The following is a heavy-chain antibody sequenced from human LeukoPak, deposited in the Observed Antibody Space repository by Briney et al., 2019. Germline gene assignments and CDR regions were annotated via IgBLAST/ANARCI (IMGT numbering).Heavy chain of an antibody. CDR2: INHSGST. D-gene: IGHD3-10*01. V-gene: IGHV4-34*01. CDR3: ARGSGIRVRGVISWFDP. CDR1: GGSYSGYY. J-gene: IGHJ5*02. Sequence: SETLSLTCAVYGGSYSGYYWSWIRQPPGKGLEWIGEINHSGSTNYNPSLKSRVTISVDTSKNQFSLKLSSVTAADTAVYHCARGSGIRVRGVISWFDPWGQGTLVTVSS.